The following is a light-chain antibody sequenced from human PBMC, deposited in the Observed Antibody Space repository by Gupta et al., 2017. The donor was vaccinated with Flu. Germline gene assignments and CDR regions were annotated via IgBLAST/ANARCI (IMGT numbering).Light chain of an antibody. J-gene: IGLJ3*02. CDR2: EVI. Sequence: QSALTQPASVSESPGQSITISCTGTSSDVGGYNYVSWYQHHPGKAPKLMIYEVIKRPAGVSNRFSGSKSGNTASLTISGLQAEDEADYYCSSDTSSNSLEFGGGTKRTVL. V-gene: IGLV2-14*01. CDR3: SSDTSSNSLE. CDR1: SSDVGGYNY.